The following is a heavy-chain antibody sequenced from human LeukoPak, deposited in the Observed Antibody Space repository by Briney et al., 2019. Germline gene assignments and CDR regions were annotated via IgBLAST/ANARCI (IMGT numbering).Heavy chain of an antibody. D-gene: IGHD5-24*01. CDR3: ARFLDRYGYNFFDY. CDR1: GYTFTSYG. Sequence: ASVKVSCTASGYTFTSYGISWVRQAPGQGLEWMGWISAYNGNTNFAQKLQGRVTMTTDTSTSTAYMELRSLRSDDTAVYYCARFLDRYGYNFFDYWGQGTLVTVSS. V-gene: IGHV1-18*01. CDR2: ISAYNGNT. J-gene: IGHJ4*02.